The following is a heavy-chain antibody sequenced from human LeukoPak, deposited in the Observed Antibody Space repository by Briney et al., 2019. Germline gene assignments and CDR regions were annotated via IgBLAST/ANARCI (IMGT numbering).Heavy chain of an antibody. CDR3: ARDGMSTGRDFYY. Sequence: PGGSLRLSCVASGFTFSSYSMNWVRQAPGKGLEWVSSISSSTYIYYADSVKGRFTISRDNAKNSLYLQMNSLRVEDTAVYYCARDGMSTGRDFYYWGQGTLVTVSS. CDR1: GFTFSSYS. J-gene: IGHJ4*02. CDR2: ISSSTYI. D-gene: IGHD1-1*01. V-gene: IGHV3-21*06.